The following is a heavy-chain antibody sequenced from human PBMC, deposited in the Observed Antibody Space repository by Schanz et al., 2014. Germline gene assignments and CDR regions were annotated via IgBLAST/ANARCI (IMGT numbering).Heavy chain of an antibody. D-gene: IGHD3-10*01. CDR1: GGTFSSYT. CDR3: ARDGVESDRGVMEDVTNGSGGMDA. J-gene: IGHJ6*02. V-gene: IGHV1-46*03. Sequence: QVQLVQSGAEVKKPGASVKVSCKASGGTFSSYTISWVRQAPGQGLEWMGIINPSGGSTRYGQKFQGRLTMTRDMDASTFYSEVSSIRSEDTAVYYWARDGVESDRGVMEDVTNGSGGMDAWGQGTTVTVSS. CDR2: INPSGGST.